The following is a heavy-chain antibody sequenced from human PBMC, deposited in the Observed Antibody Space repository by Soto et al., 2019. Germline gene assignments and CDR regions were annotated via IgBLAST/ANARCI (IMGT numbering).Heavy chain of an antibody. V-gene: IGHV3-33*01. CDR1: GFTISSYG. CDR3: AGAGDSDAFDI. J-gene: IGHJ3*02. D-gene: IGHD7-27*01. Sequence: QVQLVESGGGVVQPGRSLRLSCVASGFTISSYGMHWVRQAPGKGLEWVAVIWYDGSKKYYADSVKGRFTISRDNSKDTLYMQMNTLRADDMAVYYCAGAGDSDAFDIWGQGTMVTVSS. CDR2: IWYDGSKK.